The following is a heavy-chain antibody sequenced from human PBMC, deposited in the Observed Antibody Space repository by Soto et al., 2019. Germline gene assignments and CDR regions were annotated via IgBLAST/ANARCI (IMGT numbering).Heavy chain of an antibody. V-gene: IGHV5-51*01. CDR2: IYPGDSDT. J-gene: IGHJ6*02. Sequence: GESLKISCKGSGSSFTSYWIGLVRQMPGTGLEWMGIIYPGDSDTRYSPSFQGHVTISADKSISTAYLQWSSLKASDTATYYCARHSRTYYYGSGSPQGMDVWGQGTTVTVS. CDR1: GSSFTSYW. D-gene: IGHD3-10*01. CDR3: ARHSRTYYYGSGSPQGMDV.